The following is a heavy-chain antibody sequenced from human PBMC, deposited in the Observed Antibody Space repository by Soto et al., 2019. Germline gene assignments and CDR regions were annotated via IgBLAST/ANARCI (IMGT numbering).Heavy chain of an antibody. CDR1: GFTFSSSA. V-gene: IGHV3-23*01. Sequence: EVQLSESGGGLVQPGGSLRLSCAASGFTFSSSAMSWVRQAPGKGLGWVSTISGSGGSTYYADSVKGRFTISRDNSKNTLYLQMNSLRAEDSAVYYCVKERDYYGSGSVDYWGQGTLVTVSS. J-gene: IGHJ4*02. CDR2: ISGSGGST. D-gene: IGHD3-10*01. CDR3: VKERDYYGSGSVDY.